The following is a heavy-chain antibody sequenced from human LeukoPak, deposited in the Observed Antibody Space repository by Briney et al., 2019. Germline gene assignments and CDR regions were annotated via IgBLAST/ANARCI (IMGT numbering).Heavy chain of an antibody. CDR3: ARPAARDSSSSLYYFDY. V-gene: IGHV3-30*04. Sequence: GGSLRLSCAASGFTFSSYAIHWVRQAPGKGLEWVAVISYDGNNKYYADSVKGRFTISRDNSKNTLSLQMNSLRSDDSALYYCARPAARDSSSSLYYFDYWGQGTLVTVSS. D-gene: IGHD6-6*01. J-gene: IGHJ4*02. CDR2: ISYDGNNK. CDR1: GFTFSSYA.